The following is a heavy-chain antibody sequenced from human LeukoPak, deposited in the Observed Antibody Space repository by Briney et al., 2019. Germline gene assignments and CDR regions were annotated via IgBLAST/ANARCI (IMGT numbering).Heavy chain of an antibody. V-gene: IGHV3-33*06. J-gene: IGHJ4*02. CDR3: AKSGRNWAYLEY. D-gene: IGHD7-27*01. Sequence: GGSLRLSCAVSGFTLSNYGMHWVRQAPGRGLEWVAVIWHDGTNKYYADSVRGRFTISRDSSKNTLYLQMNSLRAEDTAVYYCAKSGRNWAYLEYWGQGTLVTVSS. CDR1: GFTLSNYG. CDR2: IWHDGTNK.